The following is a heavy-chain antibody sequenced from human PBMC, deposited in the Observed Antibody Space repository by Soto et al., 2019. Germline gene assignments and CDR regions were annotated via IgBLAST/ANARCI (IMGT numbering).Heavy chain of an antibody. Sequence: ASVKVSCKASGGTFSSYAISWVRQAPGQGLEWMGGMNPICGNTNYAQKFQGRVTMTRNTSISTAYMELSSLRSEDTAVYYCARGAGLEVVAATPPWFDPWGQGTLVTVSS. V-gene: IGHV1-8*02. CDR3: ARGAGLEVVAATPPWFDP. J-gene: IGHJ5*02. CDR2: MNPICGNT. D-gene: IGHD2-15*01. CDR1: GGTFSSYA.